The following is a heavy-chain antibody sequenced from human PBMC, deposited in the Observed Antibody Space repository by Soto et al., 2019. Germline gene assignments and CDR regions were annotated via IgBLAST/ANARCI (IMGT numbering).Heavy chain of an antibody. CDR2: IYYSGST. J-gene: IGHJ4*02. Sequence: SETLSLTCTVSGGSISSYYWSWIRQPPGKGLEWIGYIYYSGSTNYNPSLKSRVTMSVDTSKNQFSLKLSSVTAADTAVYYCARDIAAGTEFGYFDYWGQGTLVTVSS. D-gene: IGHD6-13*01. V-gene: IGHV4-59*01. CDR1: GGSISSYY. CDR3: ARDIAAGTEFGYFDY.